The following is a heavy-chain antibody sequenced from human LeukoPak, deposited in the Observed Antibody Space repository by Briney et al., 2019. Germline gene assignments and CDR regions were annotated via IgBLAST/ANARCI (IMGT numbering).Heavy chain of an antibody. Sequence: SETLSLTCTVSGGSMNTHYWSWIRQPPGTGLEWIGSIYYTGITTYNLSLQSRVTVSVDMSKNQFSLRLTSVTAADTAVYYCATSPEYCSGGNCYRFDHWGQGSLFTVSS. CDR1: GGSMNTHY. CDR3: ATSPEYCSGGNCYRFDH. D-gene: IGHD2-15*01. V-gene: IGHV4-59*08. J-gene: IGHJ4*02. CDR2: IYYTGIT.